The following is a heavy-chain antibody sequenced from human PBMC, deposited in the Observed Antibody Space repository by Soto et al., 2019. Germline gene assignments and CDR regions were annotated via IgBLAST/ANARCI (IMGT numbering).Heavy chain of an antibody. CDR2: IYYSGST. CDR1: GGSISSYY. D-gene: IGHD2-8*01. J-gene: IGHJ5*02. CDR3: ARHHDMRARDGYCTNGVCSADNWFDP. V-gene: IGHV4-59*08. Sequence: SETLSLTCTVSGGSISSYYWSWIRQPPGKGLEWIGYIYYSGSTNYNPSLKSRVTISVDTSKNQFSLKLSSVTAADTAVYYCARHHDMRARDGYCTNGVCSADNWFDPWGQGTLVTVSS.